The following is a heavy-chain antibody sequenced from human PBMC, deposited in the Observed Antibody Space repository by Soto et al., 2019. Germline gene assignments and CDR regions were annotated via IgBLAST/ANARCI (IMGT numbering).Heavy chain of an antibody. CDR1: GFTFSSYW. J-gene: IGHJ4*02. CDR3: ARDGHDSVDVDY. CDR2: LNSDGSDT. Sequence: EVQLVESGGGLVQPGGSLRLSCAASGFTFSSYWMHWVRQAPGKGLLWVSRLNSDGSDTSYADSVKGRFTISRDNAKNTLYLQMNSLRAEDTAVYYCARDGHDSVDVDYWGQGTLVTVSS. D-gene: IGHD3-3*01. V-gene: IGHV3-74*01.